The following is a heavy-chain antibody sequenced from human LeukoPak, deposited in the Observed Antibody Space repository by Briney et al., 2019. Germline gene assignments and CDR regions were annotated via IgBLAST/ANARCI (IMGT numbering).Heavy chain of an antibody. CDR3: ARVPRYSGSYEGAFDI. Sequence: SETLSLTCTVSGGSISSSSYYWGWIRQPPGKGLEWIGSIYYSGSTYYNPSPKSRVTISVDTSKNQFSLKLSSVTAADTAVYYCARVPRYSGSYEGAFDIWGQGTMVTVSS. V-gene: IGHV4-39*07. CDR1: GGSISSSSYY. D-gene: IGHD1-26*01. CDR2: IYYSGST. J-gene: IGHJ3*02.